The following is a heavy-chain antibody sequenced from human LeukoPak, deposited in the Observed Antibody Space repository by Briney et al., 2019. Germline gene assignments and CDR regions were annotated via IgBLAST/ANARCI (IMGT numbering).Heavy chain of an antibody. CDR1: GFTFNIYW. Sequence: PGGSLRLSCAASGFTFNIYWMIWVGQAPGKGLEWVANIKQDGSDKYYVDSVRGRFTISRDNAKNSLYLQMNSLRAEDTAVYYCARDSIPGYDSSGYMVAFDIWGQGTMVTVSS. CDR2: IKQDGSDK. V-gene: IGHV3-7*05. D-gene: IGHD3-22*01. CDR3: ARDSIPGYDSSGYMVAFDI. J-gene: IGHJ3*02.